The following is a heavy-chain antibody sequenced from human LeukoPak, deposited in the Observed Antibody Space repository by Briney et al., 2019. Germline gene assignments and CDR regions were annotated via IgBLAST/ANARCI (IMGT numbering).Heavy chain of an antibody. D-gene: IGHD3-22*01. J-gene: IGHJ4*02. V-gene: IGHV3-30*02. CDR3: TRAKGQSWLFSHY. CDR1: GFTVSTNY. Sequence: GGSLRLSCAASGFTVSTNYMNWVRQAPGKGLEWVAFIQYDGSNKYYADSVKGRFTVSRDNSKSTVYLQMNDLRGEDTAVYYCTRAKGQSWLFSHYWGRGTLVTVSS. CDR2: IQYDGSNK.